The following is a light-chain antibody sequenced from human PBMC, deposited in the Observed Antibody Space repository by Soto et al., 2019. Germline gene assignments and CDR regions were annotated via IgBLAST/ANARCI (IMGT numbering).Light chain of an antibody. V-gene: IGLV2-14*01. CDR2: EVS. J-gene: IGLJ2*01. Sequence: SVPSLPASVTGSPGQSIPISCNGNNSDVHGYDYVSWYQQHPGKARKIIIYEVSNRPSGVSNRFSGPKPAHTASLTISGLQAEDEADYYCCSYTGSLTLLFGGGTK. CDR3: CSYTGSLTLL. CDR1: NSDVHGYDY.